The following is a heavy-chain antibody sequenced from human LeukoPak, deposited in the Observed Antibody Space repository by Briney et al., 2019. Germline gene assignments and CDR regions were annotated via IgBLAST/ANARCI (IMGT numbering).Heavy chain of an antibody. CDR3: ARDVGGGDTFDY. Sequence: GGSLRLSCAASGFTFSSYWMHWVRQAPGKGLVWVSRINSDGSQPNYADSVKGRFTISRDNAKNSLYLQMNSLRAEDTAGYYCARDVGGGDTFDYWGQGTLVTVSS. CDR2: INSDGSQP. D-gene: IGHD2-21*02. CDR1: GFTFSSYW. J-gene: IGHJ4*02. V-gene: IGHV3-74*01.